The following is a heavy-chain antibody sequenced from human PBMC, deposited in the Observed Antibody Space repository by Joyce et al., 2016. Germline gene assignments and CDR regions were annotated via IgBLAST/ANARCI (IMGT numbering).Heavy chain of an antibody. CDR2: IYLGGGT. Sequence: QVQLQESGPGLVKPSGTLSLTCAVSGGSISSAHWWSWGRQPPGKGLEGIGEIYLGGGTPYNPSLMGRVTISVDKSKNQLSLKMNSVTAADTAVYYCARNGAYSQDSWGQGTLVTVSS. J-gene: IGHJ5*01. V-gene: IGHV4-4*02. CDR1: GGSISSAHW. D-gene: IGHD5-12*01. CDR3: ARNGAYSQDS.